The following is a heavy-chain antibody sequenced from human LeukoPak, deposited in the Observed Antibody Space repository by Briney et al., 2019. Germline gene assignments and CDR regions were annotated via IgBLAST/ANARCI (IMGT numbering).Heavy chain of an antibody. J-gene: IGHJ4*02. CDR2: INHTGNT. CDR3: ARITGYGGGSLRY. Sequence: SETLSLTCSVDGGSFTGYYWTGIRQPPGKGLEWIGEINHTGNTNYNPSLNGRVTLSIDMSKKQFSLHLTSLTAADTAVYYCARITGYGGGSLRYWGQGTLVAISS. V-gene: IGHV4-34*01. CDR1: GGSFTGYY. D-gene: IGHD4-23*01.